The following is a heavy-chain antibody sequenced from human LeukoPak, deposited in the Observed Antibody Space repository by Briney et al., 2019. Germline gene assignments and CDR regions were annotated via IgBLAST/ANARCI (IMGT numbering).Heavy chain of an antibody. CDR2: IRYDGSNK. J-gene: IGHJ6*03. V-gene: IGHV3-30*02. CDR3: AKDLSSTDSYYYYYMDV. CDR1: GFIFSNYG. D-gene: IGHD3-22*01. Sequence: GGSLRLSCAASGFIFSNYGMHWVRQTPGKGLEWVAFIRYDGSNKYYADSVKGRFTISRDNSKNTLYLQMNSLSAEDTAVYYCAKDLSSTDSYYYYYMDVWGKGTTVTISS.